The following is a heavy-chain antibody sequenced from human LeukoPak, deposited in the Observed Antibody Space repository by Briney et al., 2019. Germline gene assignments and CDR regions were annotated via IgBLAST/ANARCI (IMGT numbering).Heavy chain of an antibody. D-gene: IGHD6-13*01. CDR1: GYSISSGYY. CDR2: IYYSGST. Sequence: PSETLSLTCTASGYSISSGYYWGWIRQPPGKGLEWIGYIYYSGSTYYNPSLKSRVTISVDTSKNQFSLKLSSVTAADTAVYYCASSYSSSWFLQHWGQGTLVTVSS. CDR3: ASSYSSSWFLQH. J-gene: IGHJ1*01. V-gene: IGHV4-38-2*02.